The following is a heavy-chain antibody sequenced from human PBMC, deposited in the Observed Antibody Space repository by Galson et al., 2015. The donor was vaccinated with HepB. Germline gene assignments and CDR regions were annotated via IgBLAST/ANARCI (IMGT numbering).Heavy chain of an antibody. Sequence: SLRLSCAASGFTFTTYGMHWVRQAPGKGLEWVAVIWYDGSHTYYADSVKGRFTISRDTSNNTLFLQMSSLRADDTAVYYCGILNAGGYFDYWGQGTLVTVSS. V-gene: IGHV3-33*01. CDR3: GILNAGGYFDY. CDR1: GFTFTTYG. J-gene: IGHJ4*02. CDR2: IWYDGSHT. D-gene: IGHD3-10*01.